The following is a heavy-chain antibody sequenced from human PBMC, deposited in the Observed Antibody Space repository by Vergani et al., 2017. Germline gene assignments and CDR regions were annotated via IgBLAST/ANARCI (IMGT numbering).Heavy chain of an antibody. CDR2: ISGSGGST. J-gene: IGHJ3*02. CDR1: GFTFSSYG. Sequence: VQLVESGGGVVQPGRSLRLSCAASGFTFSSYGMSWVRQAPGKGLEWVSAISGSGGSTHYADSVKGRFTSSRDNSKNTLYLQMNSLRAEDTAVYYCAKGGPVLDAFNIWGEGTMVTVSS. V-gene: IGHV3-23*04. CDR3: AKGGPVLDAFNI. D-gene: IGHD2-15*01.